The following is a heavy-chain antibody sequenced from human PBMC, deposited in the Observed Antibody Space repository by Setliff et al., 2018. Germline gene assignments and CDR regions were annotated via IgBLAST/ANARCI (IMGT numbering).Heavy chain of an antibody. J-gene: IGHJ5*02. CDR3: ARSYYYDSSAANWFDP. Sequence: ASVKVSCKASGYTFTGYYMHWVRQALGQGLEWMGRINPNSGGTNYAQKFQGRVTVTRDTSISTAYMELSRLRSDDTAVYYCARSYYYDSSAANWFDPWGQGTLVTVSS. V-gene: IGHV1-2*06. CDR2: INPNSGGT. CDR1: GYTFTGYY. D-gene: IGHD3-22*01.